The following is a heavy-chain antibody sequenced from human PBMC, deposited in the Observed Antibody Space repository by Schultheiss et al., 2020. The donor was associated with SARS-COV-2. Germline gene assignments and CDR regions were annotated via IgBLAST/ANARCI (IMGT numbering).Heavy chain of an antibody. CDR3: AREGPGAAAGPFDY. J-gene: IGHJ4*02. CDR2: IYYSGST. D-gene: IGHD6-13*01. Sequence: SETLSLTCTVSGGSISSYYWSWIRQPPGKGLEWIGYIYYSGSTNYNPSLKSRVTISVDTSKNQFSLKLSSVTAADTAVYYCAREGPGAAAGPFDYWGQGTLVTVSS. CDR1: GGSISSYY. V-gene: IGHV4-59*12.